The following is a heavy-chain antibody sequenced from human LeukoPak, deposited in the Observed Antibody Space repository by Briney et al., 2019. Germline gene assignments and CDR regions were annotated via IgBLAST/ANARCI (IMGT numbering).Heavy chain of an antibody. J-gene: IGHJ3*02. CDR3: ARDHSSSWYWDAFDI. CDR2: INPNSGGT. V-gene: IGHV1-2*02. CDR1: GYTFTGYY. Sequence: GASVKVSCKASGYTFTGYYMHWVRQAPGQGLEWMGWINPNSGGTNYAQKFQGRVTMTRGTSISTAYMEPSRLRSDDTAVYYCARDHSSSWYWDAFDIWGQGTMVTVSS. D-gene: IGHD6-13*01.